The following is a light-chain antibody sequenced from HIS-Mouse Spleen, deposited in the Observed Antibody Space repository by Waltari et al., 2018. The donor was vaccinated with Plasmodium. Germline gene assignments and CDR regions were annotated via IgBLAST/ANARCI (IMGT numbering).Light chain of an antibody. CDR2: LGS. J-gene: IGKJ1*01. CDR3: MQALPS. V-gene: IGKV2-28*01. CDR1: QSLLHSNGYNY. Sequence: DIVMTQSPLSLPVTPGEPASISFRSSQSLLHSNGYNYLDWYLQKPGQSPQLLIYLGSNRASGVPDRFSGSGSGTDFTLKISRVEAEDVGVYYCMQALPSFGQGTKVEIK.